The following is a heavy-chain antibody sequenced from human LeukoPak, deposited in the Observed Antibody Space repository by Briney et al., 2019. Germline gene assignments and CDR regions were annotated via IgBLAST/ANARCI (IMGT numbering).Heavy chain of an antibody. D-gene: IGHD3-22*01. J-gene: IGHJ4*02. CDR1: GFIFSSYA. Sequence: SGGSLRLSCAASGFIFSSYAMSWVRQAPGKGLEWVSGISGSGDSTYYADSVKGRFTISRDNSKNTLYLQMNGLRAEDTAVYYCATYRRGYHDSSESYYFDYWGQGTLVTVSS. CDR2: ISGSGDST. CDR3: ATYRRGYHDSSESYYFDY. V-gene: IGHV3-23*01.